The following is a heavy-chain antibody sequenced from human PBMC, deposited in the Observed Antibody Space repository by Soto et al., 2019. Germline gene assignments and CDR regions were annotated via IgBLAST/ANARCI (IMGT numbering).Heavy chain of an antibody. CDR2: ISSSSSYI. J-gene: IGHJ4*02. CDR1: GFSFCSYT. Sequence: GGSLSLSCAASGFSFCSYTMSWVRQAPGKGLEWVSCISSSSSYIYYGDSVQGRFTISRDNAKNSLYLQMNSLRAEDTAVYYCARSGYDFWSSQNIYYFDYWGQGTLVTVSS. CDR3: ARSGYDFWSSQNIYYFDY. V-gene: IGHV3-21*01. D-gene: IGHD3-3*01.